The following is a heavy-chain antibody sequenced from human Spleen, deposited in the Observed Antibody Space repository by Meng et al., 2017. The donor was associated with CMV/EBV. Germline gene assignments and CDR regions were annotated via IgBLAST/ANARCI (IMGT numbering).Heavy chain of an antibody. CDR3: ARLWSTSGFDP. Sequence: CVTSGYVFSGAAIHWVRQASGKGLEWVGRIRTQGNNYAAEYGTSVQGRFTISRDDSKKTAYLQMNSLKTEDTAVYYCARLWSTSGFDPWGQGTLVTVSS. CDR2: IRTQGNNYAA. J-gene: IGHJ5*02. V-gene: IGHV3-73*01. D-gene: IGHD2-2*01. CDR1: GYVFSGAA.